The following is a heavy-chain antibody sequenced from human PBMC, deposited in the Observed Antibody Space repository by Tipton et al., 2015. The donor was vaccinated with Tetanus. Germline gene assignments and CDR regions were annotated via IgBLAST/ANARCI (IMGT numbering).Heavy chain of an antibody. D-gene: IGHD3-10*01. CDR2: FYYSGST. V-gene: IGHV4-59*12. J-gene: IGHJ5*02. Sequence: LRLSCTVSGDSISGYYWNWIRQPTGKGLEWIGYFYYSGSTDYNPALKSRVTMSVDTSKNQFSLNLSSVTAADTAVYFCARCPMVRGVITSWFDLWGQGTRVTVSS. CDR1: GDSISGYY. CDR3: ARCPMVRGVITSWFDL.